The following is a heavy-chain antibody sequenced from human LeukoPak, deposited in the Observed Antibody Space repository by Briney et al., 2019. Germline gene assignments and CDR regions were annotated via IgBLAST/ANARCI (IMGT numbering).Heavy chain of an antibody. J-gene: IGHJ4*02. CDR1: GYTFTSYG. Sequence: GASVKVSCKASGYTFTSYGISWVRQAPGQGLEWMGWISAYNGNTNYAQKLQGRVTMTTDTSTSTAYMELRSLRSDDTAVYYCASPRGYYDSSGSYDYWGQGTLVTVSS. CDR3: ASPRGYYDSSGSYDY. CDR2: ISAYNGNT. D-gene: IGHD3-22*01. V-gene: IGHV1-18*01.